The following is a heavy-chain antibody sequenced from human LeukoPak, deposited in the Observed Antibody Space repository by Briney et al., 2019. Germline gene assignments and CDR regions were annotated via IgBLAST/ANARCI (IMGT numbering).Heavy chain of an antibody. Sequence: GGSLRLSCAASGFTFSSYGMHWVRQAPGKGLEWVAVISYDGSNKYYADSVKGRFTISRDNSKNTLYLQMNSLRAEDTAVYYCANGYCTNGVCYPYYYYYMDVWGKGTTVTISS. D-gene: IGHD2-8*01. V-gene: IGHV3-30*18. CDR1: GFTFSSYG. CDR2: ISYDGSNK. CDR3: ANGYCTNGVCYPYYYYYMDV. J-gene: IGHJ6*03.